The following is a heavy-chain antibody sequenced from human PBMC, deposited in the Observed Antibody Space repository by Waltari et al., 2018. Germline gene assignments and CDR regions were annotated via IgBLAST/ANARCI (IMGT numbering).Heavy chain of an antibody. CDR1: GGSITTITYF. CDR3: ARGLGAIY. V-gene: IGHV4-39*07. J-gene: IGHJ4*01. Sequence: QLQMQESGPGLVRPSETLSLTCAVSGGSITTITYFWGWIRQPPGKGLEWIASFSYNGNTYYNPSLKSRVTISGDTSKNQFSQLLSSVTAADTAVYYCARGLGAIYWGHGTLVTVSS. D-gene: IGHD2-21*01. CDR2: FSYNGNT.